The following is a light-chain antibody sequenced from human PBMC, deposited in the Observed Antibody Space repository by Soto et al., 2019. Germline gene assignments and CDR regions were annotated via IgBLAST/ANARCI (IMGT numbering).Light chain of an antibody. V-gene: IGKV1-5*01. CDR3: QQYKSDFRT. CDR1: QSISSY. CDR2: DAS. Sequence: DIQMTQSPSTLSASVGDRVTITCRASQSISSYLAWYQQKPGKAPKLLMYDASSVERGVASRFSGSGSGTEFTLSISSLKPDDFATYYCQQYKSDFRTFGQGTKVEIK. J-gene: IGKJ1*01.